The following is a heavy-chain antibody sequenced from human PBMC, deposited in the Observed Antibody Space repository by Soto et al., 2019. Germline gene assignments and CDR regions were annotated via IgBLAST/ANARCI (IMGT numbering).Heavy chain of an antibody. CDR2: INSDGSST. CDR3: TRGSGYSSGNFDY. Sequence: GGSLRLSCAASGFTFITYWMHWVLQAPGKGLVWISRINSDGSSTKYADSVKGRFTISRDNAKDTLYLQMNSLRAEDTAVYYCTRGSGYSSGNFDYWGQGALVTVSS. D-gene: IGHD6-19*01. CDR1: GFTFITYW. V-gene: IGHV3-74*03. J-gene: IGHJ4*02.